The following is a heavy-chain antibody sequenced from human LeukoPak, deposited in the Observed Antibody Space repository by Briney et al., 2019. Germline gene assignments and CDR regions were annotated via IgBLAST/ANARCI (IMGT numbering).Heavy chain of an antibody. J-gene: IGHJ4*02. Sequence: GGSLRLSCAASGFTFSDYYMSWIRQAPGKGLEWVSHISSSGTTIHYADSVKGRFTISRDNAKNSLYLQMNSLRAEDTAVYYCAKRGTEAYFDYWGQGTLVTVSS. CDR3: AKRGTEAYFDY. CDR2: ISSSGTTI. V-gene: IGHV3-11*04. CDR1: GFTFSDYY. D-gene: IGHD7-27*01.